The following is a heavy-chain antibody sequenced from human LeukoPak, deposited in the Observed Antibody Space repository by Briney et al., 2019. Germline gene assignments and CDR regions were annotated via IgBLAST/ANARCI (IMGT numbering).Heavy chain of an antibody. CDR1: GGSISSYY. J-gene: IGHJ6*03. CDR2: VFYKGST. CDR3: ARGNNYYFYYMDV. V-gene: IGHV4-59*01. Sequence: SETLSLTCSVSGGSISSYYWSWIRQSPGKGLEWIGYVFYKGSTNYNPPLKSRVSISVDTAKNQFSLRLSSVTAADTAVYYCARGNNYYFYYMDVWGKGATVTVSS.